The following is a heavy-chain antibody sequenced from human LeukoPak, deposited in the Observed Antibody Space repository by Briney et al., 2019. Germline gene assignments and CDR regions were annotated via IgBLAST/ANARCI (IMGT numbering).Heavy chain of an antibody. CDR3: ARDKTDYDILTDAGYFDY. V-gene: IGHV4-61*02. CDR1: GGSISSGSYY. CDR2: IYTSGST. J-gene: IGHJ4*02. D-gene: IGHD3-9*01. Sequence: SETLSLTCTVSGGSISSGSYYWSWIRQPAGKGLEWIGRIYTSGSTNYNPSLKSRVTISVDTSKNQFSLKLSSVTAADTAVYYCARDKTDYDILTDAGYFDYRGQGTLVTVSS.